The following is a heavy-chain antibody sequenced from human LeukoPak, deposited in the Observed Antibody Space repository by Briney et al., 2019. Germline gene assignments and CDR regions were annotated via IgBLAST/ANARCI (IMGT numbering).Heavy chain of an antibody. D-gene: IGHD3-10*01. V-gene: IGHV4-30-4*01. Sequence: PSETLSLTCTVSGGSISSGDYYWSWIRQPPGKGLEWIGYIYYSGSTYYNPSLKSRVTISVDTSKNQFSLKLSSVTAADTAVYYCARSYYGSGRQGIDYWGQGTLVIVSS. J-gene: IGHJ4*02. CDR1: GGSISSGDYY. CDR2: IYYSGST. CDR3: ARSYYGSGRQGIDY.